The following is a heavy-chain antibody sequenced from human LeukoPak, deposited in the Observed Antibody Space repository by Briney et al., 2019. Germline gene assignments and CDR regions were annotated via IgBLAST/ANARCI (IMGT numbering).Heavy chain of an antibody. CDR1: GFSLSTSGVG. V-gene: IGHV2-5*01. CDR2: IYWNDDK. D-gene: IGHD1-26*01. CDR3: AYKFEVAQREWEPAEGDAFDI. Sequence: SGPTLVNPTQTLTLTCTFSGFSLSTSGVGVGWIRQPPGKALEWLALIYWNDDKRYSPSRQSRLTITQDTSKDHVVLTMPNMDPVDTATYYCAYKFEVAQREWEPAEGDAFDIWGQGTMVTVSS. J-gene: IGHJ3*02.